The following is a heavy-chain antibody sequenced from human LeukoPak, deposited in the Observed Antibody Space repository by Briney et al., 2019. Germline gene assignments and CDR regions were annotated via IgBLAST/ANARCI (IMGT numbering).Heavy chain of an antibody. J-gene: IGHJ6*03. V-gene: IGHV3-30*02. CDR3: AKDPSIAAAGDYYYYYMDV. CDR2: IRYDGSNK. Sequence: GGSLRLSCAASGSTFSSYGMHWVRQAPGKGLEWVAFIRYDGSNKYYADSVKGRFTISRDNSKNTLYLQMNSLRAEDTAVYYCAKDPSIAAAGDYYYYYMDVWGKGTTVTVSS. D-gene: IGHD6-13*01. CDR1: GSTFSSYG.